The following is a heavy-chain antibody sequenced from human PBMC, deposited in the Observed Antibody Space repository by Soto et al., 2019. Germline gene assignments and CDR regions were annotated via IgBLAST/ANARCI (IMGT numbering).Heavy chain of an antibody. J-gene: IGHJ4*02. Sequence: QVPLVQSGAELKKPGSSVKVSCEASGDTSTIYTITWVRQAPGQGLTWLGRIVALLGITNYARNFQDRLTITADQSQGTAYMALSSLRFEDTALYYCATDKYGAGRVGGDDWGQGTQVTVSS. CDR1: GDTSTIYT. CDR3: ATDKYGAGRVGGDD. D-gene: IGHD1-26*01. V-gene: IGHV1-69*08. CDR2: IVALLGIT.